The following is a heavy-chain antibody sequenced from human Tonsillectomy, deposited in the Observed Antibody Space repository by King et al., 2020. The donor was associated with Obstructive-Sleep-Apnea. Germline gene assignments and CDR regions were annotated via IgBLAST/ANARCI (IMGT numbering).Heavy chain of an antibody. CDR3: RRDHQDAYTYHFDS. V-gene: IGHV3-7*01. J-gene: IGHJ4*02. D-gene: IGHD2-15*01. CDR1: GFTFSSYC. Sequence: VQLVESGGGLVQPGGSLRLSCAASGFTFSSYCMSWVRQAPGKGLEWVANIVKDGRHIYYVVSVKGRFTISRDNTKNSLYLQMNSLRAEDTAVYYCRRDHQDAYTYHFDSWGQGTLLTVSS. CDR2: IVKDGRHI.